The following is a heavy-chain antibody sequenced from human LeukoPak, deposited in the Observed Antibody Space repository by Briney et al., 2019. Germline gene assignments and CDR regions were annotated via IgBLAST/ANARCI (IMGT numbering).Heavy chain of an antibody. Sequence: SETLSLTCTVSGGSISSSSYYWGWIRQPPGKGLEWIGSIYYSGSTSYNPSLKSRVTISVDTSKNQFSLKLSSGTAADTAVYYCARHSGLSMIVVVITPAFDIWGQGTMVTVSS. CDR3: ARHSGLSMIVVVITPAFDI. CDR1: GGSISSSSYY. CDR2: IYYSGST. V-gene: IGHV4-39*01. D-gene: IGHD3-22*01. J-gene: IGHJ3*02.